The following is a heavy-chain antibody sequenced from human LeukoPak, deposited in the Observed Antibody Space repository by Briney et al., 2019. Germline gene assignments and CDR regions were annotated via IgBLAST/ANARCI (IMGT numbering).Heavy chain of an antibody. CDR3: ARARRYRSSWYHDY. Sequence: GGSLRLSCTASGFTFSSYAMNWVRQVPGKGLEWVSGIGAGGTFTYYADSVKGRFTISRDNANNSLYLQMNSLRDEDTAVYYCARARRYRSSWYHDYWGQGSLVTVSS. V-gene: IGHV3-23*01. CDR2: IGAGGTFT. J-gene: IGHJ4*02. CDR1: GFTFSSYA. D-gene: IGHD6-13*01.